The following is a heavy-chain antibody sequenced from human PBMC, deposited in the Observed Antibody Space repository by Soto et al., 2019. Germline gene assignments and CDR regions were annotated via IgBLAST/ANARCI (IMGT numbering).Heavy chain of an antibody. V-gene: IGHV3-23*01. CDR2: FSGSGGTT. J-gene: IGHJ4*02. D-gene: IGHD6-13*01. Sequence: GGSLRLSCAASGFTFSTYAMSWVRQAPGKGLEWGSTFSGSGGTTYYADSVQGRFTISRDNSKNTLYLQMNSLRAEDTAVYYCAQDQGSSWYEIDYWGQGTLVTVSS. CDR3: AQDQGSSWYEIDY. CDR1: GFTFSTYA.